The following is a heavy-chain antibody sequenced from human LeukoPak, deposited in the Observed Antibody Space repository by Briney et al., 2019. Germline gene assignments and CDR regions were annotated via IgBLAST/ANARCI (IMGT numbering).Heavy chain of an antibody. J-gene: IGHJ1*01. D-gene: IGHD3-9*01. Sequence: PGGSLRLSCAASGFTFSSYAMSWVRQAPGKGLEWVSAISGSGGSTYYADSVKGRFTISRDNSKNTLYLQMNSLRAEDTAVYYCAKDSGRRSHVLRYFDWFYHQHWGQGTLVTVSS. CDR2: ISGSGGST. CDR1: GFTFSSYA. CDR3: AKDSGRRSHVLRYFDWFYHQH. V-gene: IGHV3-23*01.